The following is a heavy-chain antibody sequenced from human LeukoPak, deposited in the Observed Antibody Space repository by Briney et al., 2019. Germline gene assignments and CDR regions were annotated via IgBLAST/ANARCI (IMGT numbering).Heavy chain of an antibody. D-gene: IGHD4-23*01. CDR3: ARDNTVVRGYYMDV. Sequence: GGSLRLSCAASGFTFSSYSMNWVRQAPGKGLEWVSSISSSSSYIYYADSVKGRFTISRDNAKNSLYLQMNSLRAEDTAVYYCARDNTVVRGYYMDVWGKGTTVTVSS. CDR2: ISSSSSYI. J-gene: IGHJ6*03. V-gene: IGHV3-21*01. CDR1: GFTFSSYS.